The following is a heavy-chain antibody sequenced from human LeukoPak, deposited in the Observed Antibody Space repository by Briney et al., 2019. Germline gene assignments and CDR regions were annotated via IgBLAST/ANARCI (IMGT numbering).Heavy chain of an antibody. J-gene: IGHJ4*02. Sequence: GGSLRLPCAASGFTFDDYAMHWVRQAPGKGLEWVSLISWDGGSTYYAGSVKGRFTISRDNSKNSLYLQMNSLRAEDTALYYCASLCSSTSCTHFDYWGQGTLVTVSS. CDR1: GFTFDDYA. CDR2: ISWDGGST. D-gene: IGHD2-2*01. V-gene: IGHV3-43D*04. CDR3: ASLCSSTSCTHFDY.